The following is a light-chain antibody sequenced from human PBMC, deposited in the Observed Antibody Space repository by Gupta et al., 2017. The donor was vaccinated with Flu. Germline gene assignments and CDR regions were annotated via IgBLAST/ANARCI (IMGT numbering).Light chain of an antibody. J-gene: IGLJ3*02. CDR1: GSNIGSTT. Sequence: QSVLTQPPSASGTPGQRVTISCSGSGSNIGSTTVNWYQQLPGTAPKLLIYSNNQRPSGVPDRFSGSKSGTSASLAISGLQSEDEADYYRPAWDDGRDGRVFGGGTKLTVL. V-gene: IGLV1-44*01. CDR3: PAWDDGRDGRV. CDR2: SNN.